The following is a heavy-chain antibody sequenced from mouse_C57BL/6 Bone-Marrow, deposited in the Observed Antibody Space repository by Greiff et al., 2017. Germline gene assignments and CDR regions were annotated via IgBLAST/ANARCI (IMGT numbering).Heavy chain of an antibody. D-gene: IGHD4-1*01. V-gene: IGHV1-54*01. CDR1: GYAFTNYL. Sequence: QVQLQQSGAELVRPGTSVKVSCKASGYAFTNYLIEWVKQRPGQGLEWIGVINPGSGGTNYNEKFKGKATLTADKSSSTAYMQLSSLTSEDSAVYCCARLWDGNPYYYAMDYWGQGTSVTVSS. CDR3: ARLWDGNPYYYAMDY. CDR2: INPGSGGT. J-gene: IGHJ4*01.